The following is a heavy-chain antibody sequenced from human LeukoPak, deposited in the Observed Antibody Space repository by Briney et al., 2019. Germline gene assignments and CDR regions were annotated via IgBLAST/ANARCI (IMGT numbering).Heavy chain of an antibody. CDR2: IYHSGDT. D-gene: IGHD6-19*01. CDR3: ARGWFHGDY. V-gene: IGHV4-38-2*01. CDR1: GYTISSGYY. Sequence: PSETLTLTCAVSGYTISSGYYWGWLRQPPGEGLELIGTIYHSGDTDYNPSLKSRLTSSLDTSKNQFSLKLSSVTAADTAVYYCARGWFHGDYWGQGTLVTVSS. J-gene: IGHJ4*02.